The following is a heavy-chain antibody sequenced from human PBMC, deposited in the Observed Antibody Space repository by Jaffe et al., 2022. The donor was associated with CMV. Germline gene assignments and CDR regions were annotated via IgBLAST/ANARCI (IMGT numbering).Heavy chain of an antibody. Sequence: QVQLVQSGAEVKKPGSSVKVSCKASGGTFSSYAISWVRQAPGQGLEWMGRIIPILGIANYAQKFQGRVTITADKSTSTAYMELSSLRSEDTAVYYCARDLGSAVAGRIMPFDYWGQGTLVTVSS. V-gene: IGHV1-69*09. CDR2: IIPILGIA. D-gene: IGHD6-19*01. J-gene: IGHJ4*02. CDR3: ARDLGSAVAGRIMPFDY. CDR1: GGTFSSYA.